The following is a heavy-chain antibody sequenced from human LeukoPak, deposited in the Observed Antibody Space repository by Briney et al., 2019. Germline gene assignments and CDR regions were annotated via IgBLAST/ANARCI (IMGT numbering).Heavy chain of an antibody. J-gene: IGHJ4*02. Sequence: GGSLRLSCAASGFTFSSYGMHWVRQAPGKGLEWVAVISYDGSNKYYADSVKGRFTISRDNSKNTLYLQMNSLRAEDTAVYYCARDRRGSADYWGQGTLVTVSS. CDR1: GFTFSSYG. CDR3: ARDRRGSADY. CDR2: ISYDGSNK. D-gene: IGHD6-19*01. V-gene: IGHV3-30*03.